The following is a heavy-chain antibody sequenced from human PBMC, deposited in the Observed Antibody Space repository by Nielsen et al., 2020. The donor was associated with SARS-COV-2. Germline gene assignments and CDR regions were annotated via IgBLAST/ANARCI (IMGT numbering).Heavy chain of an antibody. V-gene: IGHV3-48*02. CDR3: ARGGRYCSSTSCYTLGGWFDP. J-gene: IGHJ5*02. D-gene: IGHD2-2*02. Sequence: VRQAPGKGLEWVSYISSSSTIYYADSVKGRFTISRDNAKNSLYLQMNSLRDEDTAVYYCARGGRYCSSTSCYTLGGWFDPWGQGTLVTVSS. CDR2: ISSSSTI.